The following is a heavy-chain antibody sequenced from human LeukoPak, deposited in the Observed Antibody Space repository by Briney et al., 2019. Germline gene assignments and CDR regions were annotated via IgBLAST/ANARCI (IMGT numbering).Heavy chain of an antibody. Sequence: GGSLRPSCPASRFTFSNSGMNWVRQAPGKGLEWVSVINDSGDNTFYADAVKGRFTISRDNSKSTLYLQMSSLRVDDTAVYYCARSLKWNLVGFDYWGQGILVTVSS. CDR2: INDSGDNT. D-gene: IGHD1-1*01. V-gene: IGHV3-23*01. CDR1: RFTFSNSG. CDR3: ARSLKWNLVGFDY. J-gene: IGHJ4*02.